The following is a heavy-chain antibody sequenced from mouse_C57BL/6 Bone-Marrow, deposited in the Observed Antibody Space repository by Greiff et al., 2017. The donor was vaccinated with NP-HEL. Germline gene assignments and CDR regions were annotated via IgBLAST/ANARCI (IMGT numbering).Heavy chain of an antibody. CDR2: IYPRDGST. D-gene: IGHD2-4*01. J-gene: IGHJ2*01. CDR3: ARWVDYDGYYFDY. V-gene: IGHV1-78*01. CDR1: GYTFTDHT. Sequence: VQLQESDAELVKPGASVKISCKVSGYTFTDHTIHWMKQRPEQGLEWIGYIYPRDGSTKYNEKFKGKATLTADKSSSTAYMQLNSLTSEDSAVYFCARWVDYDGYYFDYWGQGTTLTVSS.